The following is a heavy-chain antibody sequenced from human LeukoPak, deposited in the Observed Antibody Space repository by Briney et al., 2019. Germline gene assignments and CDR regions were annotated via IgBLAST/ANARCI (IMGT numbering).Heavy chain of an antibody. D-gene: IGHD3-16*02. V-gene: IGHV4-34*01. CDR1: GGSFSGYY. CDR3: ARGGRYVWGSYRPYNWFDP. Sequence: PSETLSLTCAVYGGSFSGYYWSWIRQPPGKGLEWIGEINHSGSTNYNPSLKSRVTISVDTSKNQFSLKLSSVTAADTAVYYCARGGRYVWGSYRPYNWFDPWGQGTLVTVSS. J-gene: IGHJ5*02. CDR2: INHSGST.